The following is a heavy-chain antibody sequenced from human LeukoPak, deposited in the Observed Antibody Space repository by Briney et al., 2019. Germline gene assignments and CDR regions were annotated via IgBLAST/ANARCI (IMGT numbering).Heavy chain of an antibody. CDR1: GYTFTAYY. D-gene: IGHD4-23*01. Sequence: GASVKVSCKASGYTFTAYYINWVRQAPGQGLEWMGWINPHSGGAVYAQGFEGRVTMTRDTSISTAYVELNNLRSDDTAFYYCTRFEDYGGKRDVFDIWGQGTMVTVSS. J-gene: IGHJ3*02. CDR3: TRFEDYGGKRDVFDI. V-gene: IGHV1-2*02. CDR2: INPHSGGA.